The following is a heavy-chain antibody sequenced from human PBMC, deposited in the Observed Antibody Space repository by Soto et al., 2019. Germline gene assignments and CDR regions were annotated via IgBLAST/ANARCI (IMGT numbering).Heavy chain of an antibody. J-gene: IGHJ5*02. CDR3: ARHSTGYYYSWFDP. CDR2: IFYNGNT. D-gene: IGHD3-22*01. V-gene: IGHV4-59*05. CDR1: GGSISSYY. Sequence: SETLSLSCTVSGGSISSYYWSWIRQPPGKGLEWIGSIFYNGNTFYNPSLKSRITISVDTSKNQFSLKLSSVTAADTAVYYCARHSTGYYYSWFDPWGQGTLVTVSS.